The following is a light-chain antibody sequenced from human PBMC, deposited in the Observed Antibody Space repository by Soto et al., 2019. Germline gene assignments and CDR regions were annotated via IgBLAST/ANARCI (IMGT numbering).Light chain of an antibody. J-gene: IGKJ4*01. Sequence: DVQMTQSPSSLSASVGDRVTITCRASQSINNWLGWYQQKPGKAPKFLIYDASTLETGVPSRFSGSASGTEFTLTISGLQPEDVASYYCQQYDTYPLTFGGGTRVELK. CDR3: QQYDTYPLT. V-gene: IGKV1-5*01. CDR1: QSINNW. CDR2: DAS.